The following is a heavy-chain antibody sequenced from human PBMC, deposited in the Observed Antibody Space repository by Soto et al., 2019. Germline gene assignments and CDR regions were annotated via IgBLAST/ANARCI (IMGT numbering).Heavy chain of an antibody. V-gene: IGHV4-34*01. CDR3: ARAPKVSGSSQTRPDF. CDR2: ISQSGST. Sequence: ETLSLTCSIYSGSFSGFYWSWIRQPPGKRLEWIGEISQSGSTNYNPSLKSRVSISVDTSKNQFSLNLTSVTAADTAVYYCARAPKVSGSSQTRPDFWGQGALVTVSS. J-gene: IGHJ4*02. D-gene: IGHD6-6*01. CDR1: SGSFSGFY.